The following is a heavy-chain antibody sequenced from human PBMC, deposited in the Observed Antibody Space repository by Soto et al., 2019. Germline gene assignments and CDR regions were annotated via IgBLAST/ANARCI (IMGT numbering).Heavy chain of an antibody. V-gene: IGHV1-46*01. CDR1: GYSFTVHY. CDR3: ATGGDSSGGFYSYGMDV. D-gene: IGHD2-15*01. CDR2: INPAGGST. J-gene: IGHJ6*02. Sequence: QVQLLQSVDEVKKPGASAKVSCKASGYSFTVHYMHWVRQAPGQGFECMGVINPAGGSTSYAQRFQGRVTMTRDTSTSTAYMELSSLRSEDTAVYFCATGGDSSGGFYSYGMDVWGQGPTVTVSS.